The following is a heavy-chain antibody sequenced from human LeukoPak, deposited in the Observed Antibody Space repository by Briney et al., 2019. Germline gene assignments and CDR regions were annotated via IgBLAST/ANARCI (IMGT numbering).Heavy chain of an antibody. CDR3: ARAHDGDGLDYSYMDV. D-gene: IGHD4-17*01. CDR1: GGTFSSYA. CDR2: IIPIFGTA. V-gene: IGHV1-69*01. Sequence: GSSVKVSCKASGGTFSSYAISWVRQAPGQGLEWMGGIIPIFGTANYAQKFQGRVTITADESTSTAYMELSSPRSEDTAVYYCARAHDGDGLDYSYMDVWGKGTTVTVSS. J-gene: IGHJ6*03.